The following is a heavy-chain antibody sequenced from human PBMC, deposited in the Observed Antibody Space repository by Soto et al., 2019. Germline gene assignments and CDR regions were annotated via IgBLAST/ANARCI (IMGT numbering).Heavy chain of an antibody. CDR1: GYTFTGYY. V-gene: IGHV1-2*02. J-gene: IGHJ6*02. Sequence: ASVKVSCKASGYTFTGYYMHCVRQAPGQVLEWMGWINPNSGGTNYAQKFQGRVTMTRDTSISTAYMELSRLRSDDTAVYYCASRRLLWFGELSSSYNYYYGMDVWGQGTTVTVSS. CDR2: INPNSGGT. D-gene: IGHD3-10*01. CDR3: ASRRLLWFGELSSSYNYYYGMDV.